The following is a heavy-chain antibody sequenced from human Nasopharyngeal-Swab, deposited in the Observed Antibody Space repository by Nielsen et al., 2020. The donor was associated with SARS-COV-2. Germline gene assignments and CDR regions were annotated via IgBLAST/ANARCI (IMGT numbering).Heavy chain of an antibody. J-gene: IGHJ4*02. V-gene: IGHV3-23*01. D-gene: IGHD2-21*02. CDR2: ISGSGGST. CDR3: AKDLAYCGGDCYSGFDY. Sequence: GGSLRLSCVASGFTFSSYAMSWVRQAPGKGLEWVSAISGSGGSTYYADSVKGRFTISRDNSKNTLYLQMNSLRAEDTAVYYCAKDLAYCGGDCYSGFDYWGQGTLVTVSS. CDR1: GFTFSSYA.